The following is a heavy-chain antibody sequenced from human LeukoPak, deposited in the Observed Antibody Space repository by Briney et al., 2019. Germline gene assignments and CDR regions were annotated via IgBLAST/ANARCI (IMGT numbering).Heavy chain of an antibody. V-gene: IGHV3-74*01. CDR2: INSDGRIT. CDR1: GFTLSTYW. J-gene: IGHJ5*02. D-gene: IGHD3-16*01. Sequence: GGSLRLSCAASGFTLSTYWMHWVRQAPGKGLVWVSRINSDGRITTYADSVKGRFTISRDNAENTLYLQMNSLRAEDTAVYYCARDVGGWFDPWGQGTLVTVSS. CDR3: ARDVGGWFDP.